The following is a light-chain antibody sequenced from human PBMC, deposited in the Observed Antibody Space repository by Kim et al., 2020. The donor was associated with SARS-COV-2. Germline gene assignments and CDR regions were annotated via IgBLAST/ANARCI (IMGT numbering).Light chain of an antibody. J-gene: IGLJ3*02. V-gene: IGLV1-51*01. CDR3: GTWDSSLSAV. CDR2: DNN. Sequence: GQKVTISFSGSSSNIGNNYVSWYQQIPGTAPKRLIYDNNKRPSGIPDRFSGSKSGTSATLGITGLQTGDEADYYCGTWDSSLSAVFGGGTQLTVL. CDR1: SSNIGNNY.